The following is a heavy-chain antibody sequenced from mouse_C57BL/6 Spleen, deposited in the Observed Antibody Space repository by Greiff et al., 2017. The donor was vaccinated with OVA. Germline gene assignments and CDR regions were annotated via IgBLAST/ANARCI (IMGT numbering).Heavy chain of an antibody. CDR3: ARESYYDYDKGAWFAY. D-gene: IGHD2-4*01. Sequence: VQLPQPGAELVPPGASVKMSCKASGYTFTSYWITWVKQRPGQGLEWIGDIYPGSGSTNYNEKFKSKATLTVDTSSSTAYMQLSSLTSEDPAVYYCARESYYDYDKGAWFAYWGQGTLVTVSA. CDR2: IYPGSGST. J-gene: IGHJ3*01. V-gene: IGHV1-55*01. CDR1: GYTFTSYW.